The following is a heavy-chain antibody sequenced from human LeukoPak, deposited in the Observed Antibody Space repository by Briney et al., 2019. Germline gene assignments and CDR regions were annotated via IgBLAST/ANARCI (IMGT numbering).Heavy chain of an antibody. CDR3: AREIIVTTVTEGLDY. D-gene: IGHD4-11*01. CDR2: INPNSGGT. J-gene: IGHJ4*02. CDR1: GYTFTNYA. V-gene: IGHV1-2*02. Sequence: ASVKVSCKASGYTFTNYAMNWVRQAPGQGLEWMGWINPNSGGTNYAQKFQGRVTMTRDTSISTAYMELSRLRSDDTAVYYCAREIIVTTVTEGLDYWGQGTLVTVSS.